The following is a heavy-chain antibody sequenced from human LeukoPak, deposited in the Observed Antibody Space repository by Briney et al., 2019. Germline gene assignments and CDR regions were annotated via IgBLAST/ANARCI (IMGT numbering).Heavy chain of an antibody. CDR3: ARVLRIAALPYYYYYYMDV. CDR1: GYTFTSYG. D-gene: IGHD6-6*01. J-gene: IGHJ6*03. V-gene: IGHV1-18*01. CDR2: ISAYNGNT. Sequence: EASVKVSCKASGYTFTSYGISWVRQAPGQGLEWMGWISAYNGNTNYAQKLQGRVTMTTDTSTSTAYMELRSLRSDDTAVYYCARVLRIAALPYYYYYYMDVWGKGTTVTVSS.